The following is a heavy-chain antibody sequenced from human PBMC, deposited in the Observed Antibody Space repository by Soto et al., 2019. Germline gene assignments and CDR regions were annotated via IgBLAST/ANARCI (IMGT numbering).Heavy chain of an antibody. Sequence: GGSLRLSCAASGFTFSSYSMNWVRQAPGKGLEWVSSISSSSSYIYYADSVKGRFTISRDNAKNSLYLQMNSLRAEDTAVYYCARVYSSSYYYYYYGMDVWGQGTTVTVFS. CDR1: GFTFSSYS. D-gene: IGHD6-6*01. J-gene: IGHJ6*02. V-gene: IGHV3-21*01. CDR2: ISSSSSYI. CDR3: ARVYSSSYYYYYYGMDV.